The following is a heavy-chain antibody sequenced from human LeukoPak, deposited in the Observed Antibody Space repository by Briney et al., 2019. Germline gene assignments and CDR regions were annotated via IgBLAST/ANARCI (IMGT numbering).Heavy chain of an antibody. D-gene: IGHD1-26*01. CDR1: GFTFSSYA. V-gene: IGHV3-23*01. Sequence: PGGSLRLSCAASGFTFSSYAMSWVRQAPGKGLEWVSAISGSGGSTYYADSVKGRFTISRDNSKNTLYLQTNSLRAEDTAVYYCAKLGIRVGATLDYWGQGTLVTVSS. CDR3: AKLGIRVGATLDY. CDR2: ISGSGGST. J-gene: IGHJ4*02.